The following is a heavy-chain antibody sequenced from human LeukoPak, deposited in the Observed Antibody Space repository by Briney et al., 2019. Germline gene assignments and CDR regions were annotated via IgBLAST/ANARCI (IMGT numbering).Heavy chain of an antibody. CDR3: ARDALGYCSSTSCYGGTQCYYYFYMDV. J-gene: IGHJ6*03. CDR1: GYTFTGYY. V-gene: IGHV1-2*02. Sequence: ASVKVSCKASGYTFTGYYMHWVRQAPGQGLEWMGWINPNSGGTNYAQKFQGRVTMTRDTSISTAYMELSRLRSDDTAVYYCARDALGYCSSTSCYGGTQCYYYFYMDVWGKGTTVTVSS. CDR2: INPNSGGT. D-gene: IGHD2-2*01.